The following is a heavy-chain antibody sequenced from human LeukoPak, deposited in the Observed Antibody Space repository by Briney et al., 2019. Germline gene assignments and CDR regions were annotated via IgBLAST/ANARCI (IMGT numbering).Heavy chain of an antibody. J-gene: IGHJ6*03. D-gene: IGHD2-15*01. CDR3: ARGRVVANYYYYYMDV. CDR2: IYYSGST. CDR1: GGSISSSSYC. V-gene: IGHV4-39*07. Sequence: SETLSLTCTVSGGSISSSSYCWGWIRQPPGKGLEWIVSIYYSGSTYYNPSLKSRVTISVDTSKNQFSLKLSSVTAADTAVYYCARGRVVANYYYYYMDVWGKGTTVTVSS.